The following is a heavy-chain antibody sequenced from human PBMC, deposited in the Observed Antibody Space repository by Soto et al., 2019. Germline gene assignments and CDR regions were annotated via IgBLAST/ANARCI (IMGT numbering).Heavy chain of an antibody. Sequence: GGSLRLSCAASGFTFSSYGMHWVRQAPGKGLEWVAVISYDGSNKYYADSVKGRFTISRDNSKNTLYLQMNSLRAEDTAVYYCAKDKYYSSGWGYYYYGMDVWGQGTTVTVSS. CDR1: GFTFSSYG. D-gene: IGHD6-19*01. J-gene: IGHJ6*02. V-gene: IGHV3-30*18. CDR3: AKDKYYSSGWGYYYYGMDV. CDR2: ISYDGSNK.